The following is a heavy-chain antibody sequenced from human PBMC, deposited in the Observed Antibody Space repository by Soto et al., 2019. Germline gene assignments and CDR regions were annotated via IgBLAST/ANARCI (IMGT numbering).Heavy chain of an antibody. V-gene: IGHV1-18*01. D-gene: IGHD3-3*01. J-gene: IGHJ4*02. CDR3: ARDLEESGDVWTGVGLY. CDR2: ISAYNGGT. CDR1: GYNFHSYG. Sequence: QVQLVQSGAEVKKPGASVKVSCRASGYNFHSYGITWVRQAPGQGLEWLGWISAYNGGTHSDQMLQGRVSLTIDISTSTAYMELRSLRSDDTAVYFCARDLEESGDVWTGVGLYWGQGTRVTVSS.